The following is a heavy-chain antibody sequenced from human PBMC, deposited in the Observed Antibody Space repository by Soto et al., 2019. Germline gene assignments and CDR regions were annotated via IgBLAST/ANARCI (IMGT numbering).Heavy chain of an antibody. CDR3: ARDRGVCGGDCYIFDY. V-gene: IGHV1-69*01. CDR1: GGTFSSYA. J-gene: IGHJ4*02. D-gene: IGHD2-21*02. Sequence: QVQLVQSGAEVKKPGSSVKVSCKASGGTFSSYAISWVRQAPGQGLEWMGGIIPIFGTANYAQKFQGRVTITADESTGTAYMELSSLRSEDTAVYYCARDRGVCGGDCYIFDYWGQGTLVTVSS. CDR2: IIPIFGTA.